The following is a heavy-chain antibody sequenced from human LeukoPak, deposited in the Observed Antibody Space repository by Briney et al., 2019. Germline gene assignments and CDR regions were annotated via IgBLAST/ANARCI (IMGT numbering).Heavy chain of an antibody. CDR2: IYYSGST. D-gene: IGHD3-10*01. Sequence: PSGTLSLTCTVSGGSLSSGGYYWSWICQHPGKGLEWIGYIYYSGSTYYNPSLKSRVTISVNTSKNQFSLKLSSVTAADTAVYYWARDGPSSGVPLDVWGQGTAVTVS. J-gene: IGHJ6*02. CDR1: GGSLSSGGYY. V-gene: IGHV4-31*03. CDR3: ARDGPSSGVPLDV.